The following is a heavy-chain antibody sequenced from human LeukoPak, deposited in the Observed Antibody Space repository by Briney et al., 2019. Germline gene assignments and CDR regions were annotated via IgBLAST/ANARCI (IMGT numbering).Heavy chain of an antibody. CDR1: GGSISGNSFY. CDR3: ASLGITTFDY. V-gene: IGHV4-39*01. CDR2: IYYTGIT. D-gene: IGHD3-22*01. Sequence: SETLSLTCTVSGGSISGNSFYWGWVRQPPGKGLEWIGNIYYTGITYYNPSLKSRVTISVDTSKNQFSLKLNSVTAADTAVYYCASLGITTFDYWGQGTLVTVSS. J-gene: IGHJ4*02.